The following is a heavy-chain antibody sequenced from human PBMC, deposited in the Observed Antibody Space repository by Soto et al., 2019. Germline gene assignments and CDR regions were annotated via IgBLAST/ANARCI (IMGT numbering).Heavy chain of an antibody. CDR2: IPYDGLNK. D-gene: IGHD5-12*01. Sequence: QVQLVESGGGVVQPGRSLRLSCAASGFPFSRYGMHWVRQAPGMGLEWVAVIPYDGLNKDFADSMRGRFSISRDNSKNTVHLQMNSLRPEDTAVYYCARSYDVNVFDYWGQGTLVIVSS. CDR3: ARSYDVNVFDY. J-gene: IGHJ4*02. CDR1: GFPFSRYG. V-gene: IGHV3-30*14.